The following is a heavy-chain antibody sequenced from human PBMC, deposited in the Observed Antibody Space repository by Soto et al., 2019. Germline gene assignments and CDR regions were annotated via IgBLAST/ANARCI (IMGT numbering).Heavy chain of an antibody. V-gene: IGHV3-23*01. D-gene: IGHD5-18*01. CDR3: ATVDTAMATTTRGTFDY. J-gene: IGHJ4*02. CDR1: GFTFSSYA. CDR2: ISGSGGST. Sequence: EVQLLESGGGLVQPGGSLRLSCAASGFTFSSYAMSWVRQAPGKGLEWVSAISGSGGSTYYADSVKGRFAISRDNSKNTLYLQMNSLRAEDTAVYYCATVDTAMATTTRGTFDYWGQGTLVTVSS.